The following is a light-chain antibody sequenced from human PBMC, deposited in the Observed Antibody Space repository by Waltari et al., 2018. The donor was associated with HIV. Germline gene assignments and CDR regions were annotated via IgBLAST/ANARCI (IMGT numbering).Light chain of an antibody. CDR2: EVS. Sequence: QSALTQPASVSGSPGPSITISCTGTSSAVGGYNLVSWYQQHPGKAPELMIYEVSKRPSGVSNRFSGSKSGNTASLTISGLQAEDEADYYCCAYAGSTTYVIFGGGTKLTVL. CDR3: CAYAGSTTYVI. V-gene: IGLV2-23*02. J-gene: IGLJ2*01. CDR1: SSAVGGYNL.